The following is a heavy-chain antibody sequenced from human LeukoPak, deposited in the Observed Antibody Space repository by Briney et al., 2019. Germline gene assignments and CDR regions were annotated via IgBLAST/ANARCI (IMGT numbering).Heavy chain of an antibody. Sequence: GGSLRLSCAASGFTFSSYGMHWVHQAPAKGLEWVAVIWYDGSNKYYADSVKGRFTISRDNSKNTLYLQMNSLRAEDTAVYYCAGVSPGFYDSSGYYHTPASLGILDYWGHGTLVTVSS. D-gene: IGHD3-22*01. CDR3: AGVSPGFYDSSGYYHTPASLGILDY. J-gene: IGHJ4*01. CDR1: GFTFSSYG. V-gene: IGHV3-33*01. CDR2: IWYDGSNK.